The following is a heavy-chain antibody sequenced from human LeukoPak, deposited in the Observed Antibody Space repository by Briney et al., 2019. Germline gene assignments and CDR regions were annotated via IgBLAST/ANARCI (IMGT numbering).Heavy chain of an antibody. D-gene: IGHD6-6*01. J-gene: IGHJ6*03. CDR1: GGTFSSYA. CDR2: IIPIFGTA. CDR3: ARGKEYSSLQIYYYYMDV. Sequence: GASVKVSCKASGGTFSSYAISWVRQAPGQGLEWMGGIIPIFGTANYAQKFQGRVTITTDESTSTAYMELSSLRSEDTAVYYCARGKEYSSLQIYYYYMDVWGKGTTVTVSS. V-gene: IGHV1-69*05.